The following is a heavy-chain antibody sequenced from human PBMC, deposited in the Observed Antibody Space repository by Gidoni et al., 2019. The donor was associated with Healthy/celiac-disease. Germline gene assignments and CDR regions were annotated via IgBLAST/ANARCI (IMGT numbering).Heavy chain of an antibody. CDR3: ARGEATSWGYIRRDYYFDY. J-gene: IGHJ4*02. V-gene: IGHV4-34*01. CDR1: GGSFSGYY. Sequence: QVQLQQWGAGLLKPSETLSLTCAVYGGSFSGYYWSWIRQPPGKGLEWIGEINHSGSTNYNPSLKRRVTISVDTSKNQFSLKLSSVTAADTAVYYCARGEATSWGYIRRDYYFDYWGQGTLVTVSS. D-gene: IGHD5-12*01. CDR2: INHSGST.